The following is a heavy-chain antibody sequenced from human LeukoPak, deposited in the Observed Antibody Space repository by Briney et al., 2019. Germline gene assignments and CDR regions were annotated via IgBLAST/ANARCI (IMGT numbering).Heavy chain of an antibody. Sequence: ASVKVSCKASGYTFTSYDINWVRQATGQGLEWMGWMNPNSGGTNYAQKFQGRVTMTRDTSISTAYMELSRLRSDDTAVYYCARGNREDIVVVPAAIIPRVYYYYMDVWGKGTTVTISS. D-gene: IGHD2-2*02. J-gene: IGHJ6*03. CDR3: ARGNREDIVVVPAAIIPRVYYYYMDV. CDR1: GYTFTSYD. CDR2: MNPNSGGT. V-gene: IGHV1-2*02.